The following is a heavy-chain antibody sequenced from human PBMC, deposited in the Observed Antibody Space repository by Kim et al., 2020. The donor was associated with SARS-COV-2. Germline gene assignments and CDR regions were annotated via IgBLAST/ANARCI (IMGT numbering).Heavy chain of an antibody. CDR1: GFTFSSYG. CDR2: IWYDGSNK. J-gene: IGHJ4*02. V-gene: IGHV3-33*08. D-gene: IGHD6-19*01. CDR3: ARDEHSSGWYIDY. Sequence: GGSLRLSCAASGFTFSSYGMHWARQAPGKGLEWVAVIWYDGSNKYYADSVKGRFTISRDNSKNTLYLQMNSLRAEDTAVYYCARDEHSSGWYIDYWGQGTLVTVSS.